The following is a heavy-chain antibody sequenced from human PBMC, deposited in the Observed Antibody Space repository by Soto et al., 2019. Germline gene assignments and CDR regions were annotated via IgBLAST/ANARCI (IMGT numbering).Heavy chain of an antibody. CDR2: ISFDGSDV. CDR3: AKAHDYIWRSYRPDY. V-gene: IGHV3-30*18. CDR1: GLTFSAYG. D-gene: IGHD3-16*02. Sequence: QVQLVESGGGVVQPGRSLRLSCAASGLTFSAYGMHWVRQAPGKGLEWVAVISFDGSDVYYADSVKGRFTISRDNSKNTLFMEMSSLRADGTAVYYGAKAHDYIWRSYRPDYWGQGTLVSVSS. J-gene: IGHJ4*02.